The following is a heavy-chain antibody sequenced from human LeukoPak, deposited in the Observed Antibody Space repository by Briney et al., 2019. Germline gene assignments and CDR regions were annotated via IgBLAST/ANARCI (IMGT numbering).Heavy chain of an antibody. D-gene: IGHD6-19*01. J-gene: IGHJ4*02. CDR2: IHPLDSDT. CDR3: ARLLNNNGWAPPIDN. V-gene: IGHV5-51*01. Sequence: GESLSISCQGFGYRFTSYWIGWVRQTPGKGLEWMGIIHPLDSDTKYSPSFQGQITISADKSTAYLHWSSLKASDTAIYYCARLLNNNGWAPPIDNWGQGTLVTVSS. CDR1: GYRFTSYW.